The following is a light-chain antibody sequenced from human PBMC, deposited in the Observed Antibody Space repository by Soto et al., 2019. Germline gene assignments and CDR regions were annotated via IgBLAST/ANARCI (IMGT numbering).Light chain of an antibody. CDR1: QGIRND. Sequence: DIQMTQSPSSLSASVGDRVTITCRASQGIRNDLGWYQQKPGMAPKRLIYSASTLQGGLPSRFSGSASGTEFNLTISSRQAEDFASYYCLQHFMYPLTFGGGTKVEIK. V-gene: IGKV1-17*01. CDR3: LQHFMYPLT. J-gene: IGKJ4*01. CDR2: SAS.